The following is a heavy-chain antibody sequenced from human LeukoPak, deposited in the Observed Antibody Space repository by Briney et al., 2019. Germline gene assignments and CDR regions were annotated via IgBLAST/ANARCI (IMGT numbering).Heavy chain of an antibody. V-gene: IGHV3-30*02. Sequence: GGSLRLSCAASGFTFSNSWMSWVRQAPGKGLEWVAVIWYGGSNKYYADSVKGRFTISRDNSKNTLYLQMNSLRAEDTAVYYCAKDQNYALDYWGQGTLVTASS. CDR3: AKDQNYALDY. J-gene: IGHJ4*02. CDR2: IWYGGSNK. D-gene: IGHD1-7*01. CDR1: GFTFSNSW.